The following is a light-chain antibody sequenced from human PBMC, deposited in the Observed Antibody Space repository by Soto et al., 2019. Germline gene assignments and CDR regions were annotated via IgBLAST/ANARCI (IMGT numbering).Light chain of an antibody. V-gene: IGLV2-14*01. CDR1: SSDVGGYKY. Sequence: QSVLTQPASVSGSPEQSITISCTGTSSDVGGYKYVSWYQQLPGRAPKLIISEVSNRPSGVSDRFSGSKSGNTASLTISGLQAEDEADYYCSSFTAYNTVVFGGGTKLTVL. J-gene: IGLJ2*01. CDR2: EVS. CDR3: SSFTAYNTVV.